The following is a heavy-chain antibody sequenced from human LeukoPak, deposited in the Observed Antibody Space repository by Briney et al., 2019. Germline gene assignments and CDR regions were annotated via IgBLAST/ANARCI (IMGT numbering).Heavy chain of an antibody. J-gene: IGHJ4*02. D-gene: IGHD3-22*01. CDR1: GFTFSGSA. Sequence: GGSLRLSCVVSGFTFSGSAVHWVRQASGKGLEWVGRIRSKANNYATAYAASVKGRFTISRDDSKNTAYLQMNSLRTEDTAVYYCTGDNFDSSVKFDYWGQGTLVTVSS. V-gene: IGHV3-73*01. CDR2: IRSKANNYAT. CDR3: TGDNFDSSVKFDY.